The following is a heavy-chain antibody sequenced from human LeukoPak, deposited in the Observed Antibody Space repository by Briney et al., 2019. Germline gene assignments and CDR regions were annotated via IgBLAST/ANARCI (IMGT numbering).Heavy chain of an antibody. Sequence: ASVKVSFKVSGYTLTELSMHWVRQAPGKGLEWMGGFDPEDGETIYAQKFQGRVTMTEDTSTDTAYMELSSLRSEDTAVYYCATGPIYDSSGYDLNYWGQGTLVTVSS. V-gene: IGHV1-24*01. D-gene: IGHD3-22*01. CDR1: GYTLTELS. CDR3: ATGPIYDSSGYDLNY. CDR2: FDPEDGET. J-gene: IGHJ4*02.